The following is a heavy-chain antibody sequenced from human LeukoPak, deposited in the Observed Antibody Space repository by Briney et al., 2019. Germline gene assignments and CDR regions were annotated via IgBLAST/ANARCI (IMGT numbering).Heavy chain of an antibody. CDR2: VYHTGTT. Sequence: PSETLSLTCAVSGDSITNGIWWSWFRQSPGKGLEWIGEVYHTGTTNYNPSLKSRVNMSVDKSKNQFSLRLTSVTAADTAVYYCARGLRRSMVRGVYYYYGMDVWGQGTTVTVSS. J-gene: IGHJ6*02. CDR3: ARGLRRSMVRGVYYYYGMDV. D-gene: IGHD3-10*01. CDR1: GDSITNGIW. V-gene: IGHV4-4*02.